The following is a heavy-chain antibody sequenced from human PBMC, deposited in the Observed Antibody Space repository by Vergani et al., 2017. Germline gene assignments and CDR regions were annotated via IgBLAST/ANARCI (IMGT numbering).Heavy chain of an antibody. J-gene: IGHJ4*02. CDR3: ARHNPYSSSWYSYFDY. D-gene: IGHD6-13*01. Sequence: QVQLQESGPGLVKPSETLSLTCTVSGGSISSYYWSWIRQPPGKGLEWIGYIYYSGSTNYNPSLKSRVTISVDTSKNQFSLKLSSVTAADTAVYYCARHNPYSSSWYSYFDYWGQGTLVTVSS. CDR1: GGSISSYY. V-gene: IGHV4-59*08. CDR2: IYYSGST.